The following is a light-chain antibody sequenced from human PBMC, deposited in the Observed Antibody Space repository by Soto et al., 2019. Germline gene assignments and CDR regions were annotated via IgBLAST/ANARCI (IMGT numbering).Light chain of an antibody. CDR1: QSVSSY. CDR2: DAS. V-gene: IGKV3-11*01. Sequence: EIVLTQSPVTLSLSPGERATLSCRASQSVSSYLAWYQQKPGQAPRLLIYDASNRATGIPARFSGSGSGTDFTLTISSLEPEDFAVYYCHQYNSWPRGTFGPGTKVEIK. CDR3: HQYNSWPRGT. J-gene: IGKJ3*01.